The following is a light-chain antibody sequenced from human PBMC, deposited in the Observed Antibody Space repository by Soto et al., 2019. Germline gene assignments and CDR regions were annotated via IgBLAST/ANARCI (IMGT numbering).Light chain of an antibody. V-gene: IGKV3-15*01. CDR1: QSLRSS. CDR2: DAS. J-gene: IGKJ1*01. CDR3: QQYTDWPTT. Sequence: ETMMTQSPDTLSVSLGERATLSCRASQSLRSSLAWYQQKPGQAPRLLIYDASTRATGVPARFSGGGSGTDFTLTVTSLRSEDFGIYYCQQYTDWPTTFGQGTKVDIK.